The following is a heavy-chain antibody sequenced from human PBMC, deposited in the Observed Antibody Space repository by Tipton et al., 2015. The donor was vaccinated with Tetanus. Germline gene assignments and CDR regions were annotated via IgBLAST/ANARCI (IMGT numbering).Heavy chain of an antibody. CDR1: GGTFSSYA. J-gene: IGHJ3*02. CDR3: ARDRRGYSQGEGGGGAYDAFDI. CDR2: IIPIFGTA. D-gene: IGHD5-18*01. V-gene: IGHV1-69*05. Sequence: QLVQSGAEVKKPGSSVKVSCKASGGTFSSYAISWVRQAPGQGLEWMGGIIPIFGTANYAQKFQGRVTITTDESTSTAYMELSSLRSEDTAVYYCARDRRGYSQGEGGGGAYDAFDIWGQGTMVTVSS.